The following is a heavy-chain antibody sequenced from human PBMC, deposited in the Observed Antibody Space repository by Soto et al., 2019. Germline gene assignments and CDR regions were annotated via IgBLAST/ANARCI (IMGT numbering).Heavy chain of an antibody. Sequence: GASVKVSCKASGYTFTGYDINWVRQATGQGLEWMGWMNPNSGNTGYAQKFQGRVTMTRNTSISTAYMELSSLRSEDTAVYYCDREGKWRRRKYFDFWGPGTLVNVSS. CDR1: GYTFTGYD. D-gene: IGHD5-12*01. CDR2: MNPNSGNT. V-gene: IGHV1-8*01. J-gene: IGHJ4*02. CDR3: DREGKWRRRKYFDF.